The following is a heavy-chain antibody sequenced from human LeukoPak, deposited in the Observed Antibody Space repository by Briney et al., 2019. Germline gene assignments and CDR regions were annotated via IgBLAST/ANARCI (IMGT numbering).Heavy chain of an antibody. CDR2: IYYSGST. CDR3: ASLRFGDLAFDD. Sequence: SETLSLTCTVSGPSISSYYWSWIRQPPGKGLEWIGYIYYSGSTDYNPSLKGRVTISVVTSKNQFSLKLSSVTAADTAVNYCASLRFGDLAFDDWGQGSLVIVSS. CDR1: GPSISSYY. V-gene: IGHV4-59*01. D-gene: IGHD3-16*01. J-gene: IGHJ4*02.